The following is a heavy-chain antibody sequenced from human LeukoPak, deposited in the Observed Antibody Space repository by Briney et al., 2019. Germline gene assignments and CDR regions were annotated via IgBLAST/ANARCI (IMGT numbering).Heavy chain of an antibody. Sequence: ASVKVSCKASGYTFTSYGISWVRQAPGQGLEWMGWISAYNGNTNYAQKLQGRVTMTTDTSTSTAYMELRSLRSDDTAVYYCARDGVYNWNYAANWFDPWGQGTLVTVSS. V-gene: IGHV1-18*01. CDR1: GYTFTSYG. D-gene: IGHD1-7*01. J-gene: IGHJ5*02. CDR2: ISAYNGNT. CDR3: ARDGVYNWNYAANWFDP.